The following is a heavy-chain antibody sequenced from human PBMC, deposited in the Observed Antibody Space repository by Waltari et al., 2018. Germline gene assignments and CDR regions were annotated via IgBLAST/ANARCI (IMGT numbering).Heavy chain of an antibody. Sequence: EVQLLESGGGLVQPGGSLRLPCAASGFPFCSYAMSWVRQAPGKGLGWVSAISGSGGSTYYADSVKGRFTISRDNSKNTLYLQMNSLRAEDTAVYYCAKDEAGFDYWGQGTLVTVSS. J-gene: IGHJ4*02. V-gene: IGHV3-23*01. CDR2: ISGSGGST. CDR1: GFPFCSYA. CDR3: AKDEAGFDY.